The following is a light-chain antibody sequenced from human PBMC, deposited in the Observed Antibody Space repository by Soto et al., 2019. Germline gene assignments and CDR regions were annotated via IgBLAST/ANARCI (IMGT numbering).Light chain of an antibody. J-gene: IGKJ3*01. CDR3: QQRSKWPRT. CDR1: QSVRRF. Sequence: EVVLTQSPAILSLSPGERATLSCRASQSVRRFVAWYQQKPGQAPRLLIYDTSNRATGIPARFSGSGSETDFTLTITSLEAEDFAMYYCQQRSKWPRTFGPGTKVDIK. V-gene: IGKV3-11*01. CDR2: DTS.